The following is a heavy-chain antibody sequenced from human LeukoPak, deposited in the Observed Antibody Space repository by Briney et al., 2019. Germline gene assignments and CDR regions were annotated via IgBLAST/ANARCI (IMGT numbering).Heavy chain of an antibody. CDR1: GGSISSYY. D-gene: IGHD3-9*01. CDR2: IYYSGST. CDR3: ARGLRDGVLRYFDWLLSGENWFDP. V-gene: IGHV4-59*01. Sequence: SETLSLTCTVSGGSISSYYWSWIRQPPGKGLEWIGYIYYSGSTNYNPSLKSRVTISVDTSKNQFSLKLSSVTAADTAVYYCARGLRDGVLRYFDWLLSGENWFDPWGQGTLVTVSS. J-gene: IGHJ5*02.